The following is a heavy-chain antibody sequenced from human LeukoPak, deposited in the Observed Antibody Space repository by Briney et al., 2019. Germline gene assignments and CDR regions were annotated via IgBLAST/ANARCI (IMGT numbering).Heavy chain of an antibody. J-gene: IGHJ6*02. D-gene: IGHD3-22*01. CDR2: ISYSGST. V-gene: IGHV4-30-4*01. CDR3: AGYAEYYYDSSGYPNYGMDV. CDR1: GGSISSGDYY. Sequence: SETLSLTCTVSGGSISSGDYYWSWIRQPPGKGLEWIGYISYSGSTYYNPSLKSRVTVSVDTSKNQFSLKLSSVTAADTAMYYCAGYAEYYYDSSGYPNYGMDVWGQGTTVTVSS.